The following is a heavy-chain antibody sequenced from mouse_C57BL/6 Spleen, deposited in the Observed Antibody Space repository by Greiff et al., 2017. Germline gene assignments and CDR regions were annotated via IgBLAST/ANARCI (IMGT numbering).Heavy chain of an antibody. J-gene: IGHJ3*01. D-gene: IGHD3-2*02. V-gene: IGHV1-52*01. CDR1: GYTFTSYW. CDR2: IDPSDSET. Sequence: QVQLQQPGAELVRPGSSVKLSCKASGYTFTSYWMHWVKQRPIQGLEWIGNIDPSDSETHYNQKFKDKATLTVDKSSSTAYMQLSSLTSEDSAVXYCARSGTAQATAWFAYWGQGTLVTVSA. CDR3: ARSGTAQATAWFAY.